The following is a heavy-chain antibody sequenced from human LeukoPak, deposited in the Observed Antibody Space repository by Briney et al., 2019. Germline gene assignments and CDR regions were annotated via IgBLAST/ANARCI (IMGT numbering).Heavy chain of an antibody. V-gene: IGHV3-15*01. Sequence: GGSLRLSCAASGFTFSNAWMSWVRQAPGKGLEWVGRIKSKTDGGTTDYAAPVKGRFTISRDDSKNTLYLQMNSLRAEDTAVYYCARDRAYKGAAGLHDYWGQGTLVTVSS. CDR3: ARDRAYKGAAGLHDY. CDR2: IKSKTDGGTT. CDR1: GFTFSNAW. J-gene: IGHJ4*02. D-gene: IGHD6-13*01.